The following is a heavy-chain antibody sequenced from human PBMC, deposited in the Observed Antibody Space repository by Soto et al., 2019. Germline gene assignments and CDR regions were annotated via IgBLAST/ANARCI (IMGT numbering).Heavy chain of an antibody. J-gene: IGHJ4*02. D-gene: IGHD3-16*01. CDR2: MYYSGGS. V-gene: IGHV4-59*01. CDR3: VRSGHSFGGVM. Sequence: SETLSLTCTVSGASMNNYYGSWVRQPPGKGLEWIGYMYYSGGSNSNPSLKGRVTISVDTSKNQISLKLTSVTAADTAVYYCVRSGHSFGGVMWGQGTLVTVSS. CDR1: GASMNNYY.